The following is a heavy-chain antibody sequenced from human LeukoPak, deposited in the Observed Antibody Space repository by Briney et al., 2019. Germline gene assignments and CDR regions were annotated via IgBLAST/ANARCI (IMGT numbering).Heavy chain of an antibody. V-gene: IGHV3-30*03. CDR2: ISYDGSNK. D-gene: IGHD3-22*01. CDR3: ARGGYYYDSSGTGDFDY. Sequence: PGGSLRLSCAASGFTFSSYGMHWVRQAPGKGLEWVAVISYDGSNKYYADSVKGRFTISRDNSKNTLYLQMSSLRAEDTAVYYCARGGYYYDSSGTGDFDYWGQGTLVTVSS. J-gene: IGHJ4*02. CDR1: GFTFSSYG.